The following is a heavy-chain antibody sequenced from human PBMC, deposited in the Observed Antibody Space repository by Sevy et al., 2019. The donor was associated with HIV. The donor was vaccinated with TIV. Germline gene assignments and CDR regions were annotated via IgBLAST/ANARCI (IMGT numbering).Heavy chain of an antibody. J-gene: IGHJ4*02. CDR2: ISSSSGTI. Sequence: GGSLRLSCVVSGLTFSSDSMNWVRQAPGKGLEWLAYISSSSGTIYYADSVEGGFTISRDNDKKSVFLQMNNLRDEDSATYYCARDVDTPFVRSFDSWGQGTLVTVSS. CDR3: ARDVDTPFVRSFDS. CDR1: GLTFSSDS. D-gene: IGHD5-18*01. V-gene: IGHV3-48*02.